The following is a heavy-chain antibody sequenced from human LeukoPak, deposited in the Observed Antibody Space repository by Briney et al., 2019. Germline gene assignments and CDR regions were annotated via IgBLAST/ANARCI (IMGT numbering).Heavy chain of an antibody. V-gene: IGHV1-8*03. Sequence: ASVKVSCKASGYTFTSYDINWVRQATGQGLEWMGWMNPNSGNTGYAQKFQGRVTITRNTSISTAYMELSSLRSEDTAVYYCAREHSGSYWGDAFDIWGQGTMVTVSS. CDR1: GYTFTSYD. CDR3: AREHSGSYWGDAFDI. J-gene: IGHJ3*02. CDR2: MNPNSGNT. D-gene: IGHD1-26*01.